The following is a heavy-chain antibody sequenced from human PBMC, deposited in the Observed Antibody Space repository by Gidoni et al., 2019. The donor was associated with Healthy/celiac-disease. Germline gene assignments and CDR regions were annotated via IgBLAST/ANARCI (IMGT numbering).Heavy chain of an antibody. CDR1: GFTFSNAW. J-gene: IGHJ6*02. Sequence: EVQLVESGGGLVKPGGSLRLSCAASGFTFSNAWISLVRQAPGKGLDWVGRIKSKTDGGTTDYAAPVKGRFTISRDDSKNTLYLQMNSLKTEDTAVYYCTATVTPSDYDYGMDVWGQGTTVTVSS. CDR2: IKSKTDGGTT. CDR3: TATVTPSDYDYGMDV. D-gene: IGHD4-4*01. V-gene: IGHV3-15*01.